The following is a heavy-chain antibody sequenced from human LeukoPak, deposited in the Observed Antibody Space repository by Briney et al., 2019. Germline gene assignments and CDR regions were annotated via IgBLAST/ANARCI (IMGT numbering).Heavy chain of an antibody. J-gene: IGHJ5*02. CDR3: ASDKAGSVNAFDA. CDR1: GNTFTAYY. V-gene: IGHV1-2*05. CDR2: INPNSGGT. Sequence: ASVKVSCKASGNTFTAYYIHWVRQAPGQGLEWMGRINPNSGGTDYAQNFRGRVTLTRDTSISTAYMDLTRLRSDDTDVYYCASDKAGSVNAFDAWAQGTLVTVSS.